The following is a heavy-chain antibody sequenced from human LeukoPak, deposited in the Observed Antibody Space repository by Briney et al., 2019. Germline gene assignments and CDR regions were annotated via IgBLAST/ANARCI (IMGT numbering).Heavy chain of an antibody. J-gene: IGHJ4*02. Sequence: PSETLSLTCIVSDGSISGYYWSWIRQPPGKGLEWIGYIYYSGSTKYNPSLKSRVSFSVDTSKNQFSLRLTSVTAADTAVYYCARYRQGTSGNDYWGQGTLVTVSS. CDR1: DGSISGYY. D-gene: IGHD2-8*01. CDR3: ARYRQGTSGNDY. CDR2: IYYSGST. V-gene: IGHV4-59*01.